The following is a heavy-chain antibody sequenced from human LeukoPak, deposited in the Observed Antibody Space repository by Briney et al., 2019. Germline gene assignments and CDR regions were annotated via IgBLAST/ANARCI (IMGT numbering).Heavy chain of an antibody. J-gene: IGHJ4*02. CDR2: TRSSGSTI. Sequence: GGSLRLSCQASGFTFSDYYMSWIRQAPGKGLEWITYTRSSGSTIYYADSVKSRFTYTRDNAKNSLYLQMNSLRAEDTAVYYCARRERPPRAYQYWGQGTLATVSS. CDR1: GFTFSDYY. V-gene: IGHV3-11*01. D-gene: IGHD1-26*01. CDR3: ARRERPPRAYQY.